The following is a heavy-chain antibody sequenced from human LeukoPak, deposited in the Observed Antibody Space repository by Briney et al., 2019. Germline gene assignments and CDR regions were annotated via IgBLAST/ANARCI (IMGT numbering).Heavy chain of an antibody. D-gene: IGHD3-10*01. CDR2: ISGSGGST. V-gene: IGHV3-23*01. CDR1: GFTFSSYG. Sequence: GGSLRLSCAASGFTFSSYGMSWVRQAPGKGLEWVSAISGSGGSTYYADSVKGRFTISRDNSKNTLYLQMNSLRAEDTALYYCARVIHLGEFDYWGQGTLVTVSS. J-gene: IGHJ4*02. CDR3: ARVIHLGEFDY.